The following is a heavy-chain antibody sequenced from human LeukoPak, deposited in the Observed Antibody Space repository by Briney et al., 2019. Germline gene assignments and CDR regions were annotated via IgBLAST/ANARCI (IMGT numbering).Heavy chain of an antibody. CDR2: VYYSGST. V-gene: IGHV4-59*02. CDR3: ARIHRYCSGGACYVLDN. CDR1: GASVSGYY. J-gene: IGHJ4*02. Sequence: PSETLSLTCVVSGASVSGYYWGWIRQPPGRGLEWIGYVYYSGSTNYNTSFKSRITISVDTSRNQFSLQLSSVTAADTAVYYCARIHRYCSGGACYVLDNWGQGTLVAVSS. D-gene: IGHD2-15*01.